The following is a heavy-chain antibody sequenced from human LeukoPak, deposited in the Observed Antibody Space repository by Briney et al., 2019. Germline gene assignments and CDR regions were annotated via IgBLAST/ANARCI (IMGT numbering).Heavy chain of an antibody. J-gene: IGHJ3*02. Sequence: GGSLRLSCAASGFTFSSYAMSWVRQAPGKGLEWVSAISGSGGSTYYADSVKGRLTISRDNSQSTLYLHMNSLSTEDTALYYCARAVPAPGTPENAFDIWGQGTMVTVPS. D-gene: IGHD6-13*01. CDR1: GFTFSSYA. CDR2: ISGSGGST. V-gene: IGHV3-23*01. CDR3: ARAVPAPGTPENAFDI.